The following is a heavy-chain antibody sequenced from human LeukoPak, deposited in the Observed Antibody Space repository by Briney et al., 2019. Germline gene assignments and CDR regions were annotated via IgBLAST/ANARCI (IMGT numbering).Heavy chain of an antibody. CDR1: GFTFSIHD. V-gene: IGHV3-23*01. Sequence: GGSLRLSCATSGFTFSIHDMNWVRQAPGRGLEWVSTIRGRGSGGTYYADPVKGRFTISRDDSKNTLFLEMNSLRAEDTAVFYCAKDSSTTASTCNHYWGQGTLVTVSS. CDR2: IRGRGSGGT. J-gene: IGHJ4*02. CDR3: AKDSSTTASTCNHY. D-gene: IGHD4-17*01.